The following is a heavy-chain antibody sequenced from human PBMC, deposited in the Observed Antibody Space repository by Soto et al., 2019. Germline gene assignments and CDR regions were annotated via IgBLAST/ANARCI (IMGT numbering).Heavy chain of an antibody. CDR3: ARKDFYYGLDV. CDR1: GFTFSDYY. V-gene: IGHV3-11*01. CDR2: ISSGGSTI. J-gene: IGHJ6*02. Sequence: QVQLVESGGGMVKPGGSLRLSCATSGFTFSDYYMTWVRQSPGKGLEWVSYISSGGSTINYVDSVKGRFTISRDNAKNSLSLKMNSLRAEDTAVYYCARKDFYYGLDVWGQGTTVTVSS.